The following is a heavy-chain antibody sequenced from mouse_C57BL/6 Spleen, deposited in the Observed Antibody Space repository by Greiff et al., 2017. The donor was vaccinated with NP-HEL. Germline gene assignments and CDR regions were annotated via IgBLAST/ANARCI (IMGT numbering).Heavy chain of an antibody. D-gene: IGHD1-1*01. CDR2: INPYNGGT. CDR3: ARSLYYGSSYGGAAY. V-gene: IGHV1-19*01. CDR1: GYTFTDYY. J-gene: IGHJ3*01. Sequence: VQLKQSGPVLVKPGASVKMSCKASGYTFTDYYMNWVKQSHGKSLEWIGVINPYNGGTSYNQKFKGKATLTVDKSSSTAYMELNSLTSEDSAVYYCARSLYYGSSYGGAAYWGQGTLVTVSA.